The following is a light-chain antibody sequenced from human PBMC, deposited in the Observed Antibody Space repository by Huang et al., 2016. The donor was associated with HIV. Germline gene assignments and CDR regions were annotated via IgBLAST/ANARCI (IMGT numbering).Light chain of an antibody. J-gene: IGKJ2*01. CDR3: QQTYGTPTT. V-gene: IGKV1-39*01. CDR1: QSIREY. CDR2: VAS. Sequence: DIQMTQSPSSLSASVGDRVTITCRASQSIREYVHWYQQKPGKAPKLLFYVASTLQSGVPSRFSGSGSGKDFTLTIRSLQPEDFATYYCQQTYGTPTTFGQGTKLDIK.